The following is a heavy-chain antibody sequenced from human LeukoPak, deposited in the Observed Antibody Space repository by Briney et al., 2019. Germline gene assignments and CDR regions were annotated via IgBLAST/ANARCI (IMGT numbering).Heavy chain of an antibody. Sequence: PGRSLRLSCVASGFMFSNYAMNWVRQASGKGLEWVGRIRSKANSYATAYAASVKGRFTISRDDSKNTAYLQMNSLKTEDTAVYYCTRRRYSGYDLYYFDYWGQGTLVTVSS. CDR1: GFMFSNYA. J-gene: IGHJ4*02. CDR3: TRRRYSGYDLYYFDY. D-gene: IGHD5-12*01. CDR2: IRSKANSYAT. V-gene: IGHV3-73*01.